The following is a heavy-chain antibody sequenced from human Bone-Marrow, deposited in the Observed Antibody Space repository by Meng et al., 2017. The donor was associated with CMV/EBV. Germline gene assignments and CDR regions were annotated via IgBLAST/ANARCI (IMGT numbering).Heavy chain of an antibody. D-gene: IGHD6-13*01. Sequence: SLKISCAASGFTFDDYAMHWVRQAPGKGLEWVSGISWNSGSIGYADSVKGRFTISRDNAKNSLYLQMNSLRAEDTAVYYCASSRGIAAAGAFEAFDIWGQGTMVTVSS. CDR1: GFTFDDYA. J-gene: IGHJ3*02. V-gene: IGHV3-9*01. CDR2: ISWNSGSI. CDR3: ASSRGIAAAGAFEAFDI.